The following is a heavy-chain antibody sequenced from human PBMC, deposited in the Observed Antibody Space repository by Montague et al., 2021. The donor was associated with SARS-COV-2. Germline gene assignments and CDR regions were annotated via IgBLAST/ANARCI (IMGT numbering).Heavy chain of an antibody. CDR2: IYSGGSST. CDR1: GFTFSSYA. CDR3: AKDRNLTTFGGDPD. D-gene: IGHD3-16*01. V-gene: IGHV3-23*03. Sequence: SLRLSCAASGFTFSSYAMSWVRQAPGKGLEWASVIYSGGSSTYYADSVKGRFTISRDNSKNTLYLQMNSLGAEDTAVYYCAKDRNLTTFGGDPDWGQGTLVTVSS. J-gene: IGHJ4*02.